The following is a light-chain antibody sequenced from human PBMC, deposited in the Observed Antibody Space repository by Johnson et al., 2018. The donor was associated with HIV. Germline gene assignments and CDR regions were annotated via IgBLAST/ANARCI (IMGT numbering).Light chain of an antibody. J-gene: IGLJ1*01. CDR2: ENN. Sequence: QSVLTQPPSVSAAPGQMVSISCSGSSSNIGKNYVSWYQQFPGTAPKLLIHENNKRPSGIPDRFSGSKSGTSATLGITGLQTGDEADYYCGTWDSSLSAYVFGSGTTITVL. V-gene: IGLV1-51*02. CDR3: GTWDSSLSAYV. CDR1: SSNIGKNY.